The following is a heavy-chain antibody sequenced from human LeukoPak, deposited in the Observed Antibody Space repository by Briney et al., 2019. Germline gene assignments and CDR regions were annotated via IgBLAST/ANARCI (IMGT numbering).Heavy chain of an antibody. J-gene: IGHJ4*02. V-gene: IGHV3-30*18. CDR1: GFTFSNYG. Sequence: QTGGSLRLSCAASGFTFSNYGMHWVRQAPGKGLEWEAVISYDGSNKYYADSVKGRFTISRDNSKNTLYLQMNSLRAEDTAVYYCAKDYNEVPDYWGQGTLVTVSS. CDR3: AKDYNEVPDY. CDR2: ISYDGSNK. D-gene: IGHD1-1*01.